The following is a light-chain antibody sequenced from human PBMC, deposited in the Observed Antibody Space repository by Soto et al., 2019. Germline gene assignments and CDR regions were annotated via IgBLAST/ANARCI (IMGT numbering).Light chain of an antibody. CDR3: QQSYSLPRT. V-gene: IGKV1-39*01. J-gene: IGKJ1*01. CDR2: DAS. CDR1: ETISNS. Sequence: DIQITQSPSSLSASVGDRVAISGRASETISNSLNWFQRKPGKAPNLLIYDASTLQSRVPSRFSDSRSGTEFTLTISSMQPEDFANYYCQQSYSLPRTFGQGTKVDIK.